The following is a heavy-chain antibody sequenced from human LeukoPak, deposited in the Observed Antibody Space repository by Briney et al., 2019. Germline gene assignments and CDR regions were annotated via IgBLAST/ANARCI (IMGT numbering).Heavy chain of an antibody. CDR1: GFTFSAHW. CDR3: ARVPMVGYSYARGYFDY. CDR2: INQGGTEE. Sequence: GGSLRLSCAASGFTFSAHWMSWVRQAPGKGLEWVANINQGGTEEQYVDSVKGRFTISRDNVKSSVYLQMNRLRAEDTAVYYCARVPMVGYSYARGYFDYWGQGTLVTVSS. D-gene: IGHD5-18*01. J-gene: IGHJ4*02. V-gene: IGHV3-7*01.